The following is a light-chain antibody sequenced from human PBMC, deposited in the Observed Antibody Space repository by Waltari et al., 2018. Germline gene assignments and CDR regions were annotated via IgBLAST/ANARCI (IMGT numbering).Light chain of an antibody. Sequence: QLVLTQSPSASASLGASVKLTCTLSSGHSSNIIAWHQQQPEKGPRYVMKVNSDGSHSKGDGIPDRFSGSSSGAERYLSISSVQSEDEADYYCQTGGHGTWVFGGGTKLTVL. CDR1: SGHSSNI. CDR2: VNSDGSH. CDR3: QTGGHGTWV. J-gene: IGLJ3*02. V-gene: IGLV4-69*01.